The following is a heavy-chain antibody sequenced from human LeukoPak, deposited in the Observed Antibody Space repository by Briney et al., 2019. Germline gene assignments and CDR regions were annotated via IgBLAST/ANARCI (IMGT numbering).Heavy chain of an antibody. V-gene: IGHV1-18*01. D-gene: IGHD2-15*01. J-gene: IGHJ6*03. CDR2: ISTYNGNT. CDR3: AREGSPFYYYYMDV. CDR1: GYTFTSYG. Sequence: ASVKVSCKASGYTFTSYGISWVRQAPGQGLEWMGWISTYNGNTNYAQKLRGRVTMTTDTSTSIAYMELRSLRSDDTAVYYCAREGSPFYYYYMDVWGKGTTVTVSS.